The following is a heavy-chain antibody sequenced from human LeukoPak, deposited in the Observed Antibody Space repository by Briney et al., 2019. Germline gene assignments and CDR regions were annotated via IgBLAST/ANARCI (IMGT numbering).Heavy chain of an antibody. V-gene: IGHV1-18*04. CDR2: ISAYNGNT. D-gene: IGHD3-9*01. J-gene: IGHJ3*02. CDR3: ARSELRYFDWLPYDAFDI. CDR1: GYTFTDYY. Sequence: ASVKVSCKASGYTFTDYYMHWVRQAPGQGLEWMGWISAYNGNTNYAQKLQGRVTMTTDTSTSTAYMELRSLRSDDTAVYYCARSELRYFDWLPYDAFDIWGQGTMVTVSS.